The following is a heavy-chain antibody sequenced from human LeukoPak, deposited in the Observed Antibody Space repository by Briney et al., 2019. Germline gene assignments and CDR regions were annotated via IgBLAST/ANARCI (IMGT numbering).Heavy chain of an antibody. D-gene: IGHD3-10*01. J-gene: IGHJ6*03. CDR2: INSDGSII. CDR3: VRGMNSGSYYMDV. V-gene: IGHV3-74*01. Sequence: GGSLRLSCAASGFTFSSYWMHWVRQAPGKGLVWVSRINSDGSIITYADSVKGRFTISRDNAKNTLYLQMNSLRAEDTAVYFCVRGMNSGSYYMDVWGKGTTVTISS. CDR1: GFTFSSYW.